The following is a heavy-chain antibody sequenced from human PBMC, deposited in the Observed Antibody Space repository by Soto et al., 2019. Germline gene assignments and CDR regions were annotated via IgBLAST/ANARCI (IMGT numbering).Heavy chain of an antibody. CDR2: ISSSSSTI. CDR3: ASALAALTWFDP. CDR1: GFTFSSYS. D-gene: IGHD1-1*01. J-gene: IGHJ5*02. Sequence: EVQLVESGGCLVQPGGSLRLSCAASGFTFSSYSMNWVRQAPGKGLEWVSYISSSSSTIYYADSVKGRFTISRDNAKTSLYLQMNSLRDEATAVYYCASALAALTWFDPWGQGTLVTVSS. V-gene: IGHV3-48*02.